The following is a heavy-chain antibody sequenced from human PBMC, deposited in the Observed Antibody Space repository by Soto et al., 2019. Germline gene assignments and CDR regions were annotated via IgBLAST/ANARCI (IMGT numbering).Heavy chain of an antibody. CDR1: GYTFTNSG. CDR2: ISTVNGNT. Sequence: ASVKVSCKASGYTFTNSGINWVRQAPGQGLEWMGWISTVNGNTNYAQHLQGRVSMTTDTSTSTAYMELSSLRSEDTAVYYCARGLGLYYFDYWGQGTLVTVSS. J-gene: IGHJ4*02. D-gene: IGHD1-26*01. V-gene: IGHV1-18*01. CDR3: ARGLGLYYFDY.